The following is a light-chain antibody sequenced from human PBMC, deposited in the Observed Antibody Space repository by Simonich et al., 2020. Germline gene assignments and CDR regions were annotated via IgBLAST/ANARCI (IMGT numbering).Light chain of an antibody. CDR3: QQRSNWPPYT. CDR1: KSVSSY. J-gene: IGKJ2*01. V-gene: IGKV3-11*01. CDR2: DAS. Sequence: EIVLTQSPATLSLSPWDRATLSCRASKSVSSYVAWYQQKPGQATRLLIYDASNRATGNPARFSCSGSVTNFTLTISSLEPEDFAVYYCQQRSNWPPYTFGQGTKLEIK.